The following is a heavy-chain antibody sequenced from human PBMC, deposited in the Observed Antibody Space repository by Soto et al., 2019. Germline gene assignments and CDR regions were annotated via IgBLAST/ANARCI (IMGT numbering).Heavy chain of an antibody. V-gene: IGHV4-39*01. CDR2: IYYRGST. J-gene: IGHJ4*02. Sequence: QLQLQESGPGLVKPSETLSLTCTVSGGSISSSSYYWGWIRQPPGKGLEWIGSIYYRGSTYYNPSLKSRVTISVDTSKNQLSRKLSSVTAADTAVYYCAGITFGGVIGQFDYWGQGTLVTVSS. D-gene: IGHD3-16*02. CDR1: GGSISSSSYY. CDR3: AGITFGGVIGQFDY.